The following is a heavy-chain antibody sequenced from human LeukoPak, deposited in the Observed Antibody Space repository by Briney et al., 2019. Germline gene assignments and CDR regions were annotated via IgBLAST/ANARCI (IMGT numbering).Heavy chain of an antibody. D-gene: IGHD3-3*01. Sequence: GGSLRLSCAASGFTFSSYNMNWVRQAPGKGLEWVSYISSSSTTIHYADSVRGRFTISRDNARNSLYLQMNSLRAEDTAVYYCARDFLEDVYWGQGTLVTVSS. J-gene: IGHJ4*02. CDR1: GFTFSSYN. CDR2: ISSSSTTI. V-gene: IGHV3-48*01. CDR3: ARDFLEDVY.